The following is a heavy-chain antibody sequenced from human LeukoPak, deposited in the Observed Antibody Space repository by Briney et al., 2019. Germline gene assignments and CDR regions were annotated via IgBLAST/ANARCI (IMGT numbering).Heavy chain of an antibody. Sequence: SVKVSCKASGGTFSSYAISWVRQAPGQGLEWMGRIIPILGIANYAQKFQGRVTITADKSTSTAYMELSSLRSEDTAVYYCARVRDNYGMDVWGQGTTVTVSS. D-gene: IGHD3-10*01. V-gene: IGHV1-69*04. J-gene: IGHJ6*02. CDR2: IIPILGIA. CDR1: GGTFSSYA. CDR3: ARVRDNYGMDV.